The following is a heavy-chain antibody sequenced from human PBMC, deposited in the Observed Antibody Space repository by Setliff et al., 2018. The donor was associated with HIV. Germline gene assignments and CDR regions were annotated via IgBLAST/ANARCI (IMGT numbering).Heavy chain of an antibody. Sequence: QPGGSLRLSCAASGFTFSSYGMHWVRQAPGKGLEWVAVIWYDGSNKFYADSVKGRFTISRDNSKNTMYLQMNTLRVEDTAVYYCARDSPGSGFHLDYWGQGTPVTVSS. CDR2: IWYDGSNK. J-gene: IGHJ4*02. CDR1: GFTFSSYG. CDR3: ARDSPGSGFHLDY. V-gene: IGHV3-33*01. D-gene: IGHD5-12*01.